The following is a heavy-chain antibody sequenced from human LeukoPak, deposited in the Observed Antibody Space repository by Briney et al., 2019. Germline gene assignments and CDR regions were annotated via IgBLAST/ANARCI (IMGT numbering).Heavy chain of an antibody. D-gene: IGHD2-8*01. V-gene: IGHV1-69*05. CDR1: GGTFSSYA. Sequence: GASVKVSCKASGGTFSSYAISWVRQAPGQGLEWMGGIIPIFGTANYAQKFQGRVTITTDESTSTAYMELSSLRSEDTAVYYCARGPVSIVRVPRPEQFDYWGQGTLVTVSS. CDR3: ARGPVSIVRVPRPEQFDY. CDR2: IIPIFGTA. J-gene: IGHJ4*02.